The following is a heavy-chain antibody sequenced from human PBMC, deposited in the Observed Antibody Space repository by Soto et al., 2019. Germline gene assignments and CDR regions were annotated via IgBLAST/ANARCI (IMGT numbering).Heavy chain of an antibody. Sequence: QVQLVQSGAELKKPGASVKVSCKASNYTFTCCGVSWVRQAPGQGLEWMGWIYPYNGDTNYGQKFQGRVTMTTDTSTSTVYMVLGDLTPDDTAIYYCARELDGSYYGPRYSHLWGQGTLVTVAA. V-gene: IGHV1-18*01. CDR3: ARELDGSYYGPRYSHL. D-gene: IGHD1-26*01. CDR2: IYPYNGDT. CDR1: NYTFTCCG. J-gene: IGHJ1*01.